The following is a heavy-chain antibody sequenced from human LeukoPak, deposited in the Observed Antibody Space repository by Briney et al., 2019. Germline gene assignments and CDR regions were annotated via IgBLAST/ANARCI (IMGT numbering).Heavy chain of an antibody. CDR3: ARGVGATHNDAFDI. CDR2: MNQDGSEK. V-gene: IGHV3-7*01. Sequence: PGGSLRLSCAASGFTFSDYWMSWVRQAPGKGLEWVANMNQDGSEKYYVDSVKGRFTISRDNAKNSLYLQMNSLRAEDTAVYYCARGVGATHNDAFDIWGQGTMVTVSS. D-gene: IGHD1-26*01. CDR1: GFTFSDYW. J-gene: IGHJ3*02.